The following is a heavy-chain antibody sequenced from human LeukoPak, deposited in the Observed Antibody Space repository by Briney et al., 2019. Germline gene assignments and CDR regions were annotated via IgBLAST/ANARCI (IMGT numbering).Heavy chain of an antibody. CDR2: IYTSGST. V-gene: IGHV4-4*07. CDR1: GGPTSRTY. D-gene: IGHD5-24*01. J-gene: IGHJ3*02. Sequence: TPSETLSVTWTVSGGPTSRTYWSSIRQPAGKGLEWIGRIYTSGSTNYNPSLKSRVTIAVDKSKNQFSLKLSSVTAADTSVYFCARDVEMAIWGQGTMVTVSS. CDR3: ARDVEMAI.